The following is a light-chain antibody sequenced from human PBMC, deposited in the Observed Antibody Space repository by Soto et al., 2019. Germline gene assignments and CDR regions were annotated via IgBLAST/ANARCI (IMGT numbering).Light chain of an antibody. CDR3: QQYDNLPRT. Sequence: DIQMTQSPSSLSASVGDRVTITCQASQDITNYLNWYQQKPGKAPKLLIYDASNLETGVPSRFIGSGSGRDFTFTISSLQPEDIATYCCQQYDNLPRTFGQGTKLEIK. J-gene: IGKJ2*01. CDR2: DAS. CDR1: QDITNY. V-gene: IGKV1-33*01.